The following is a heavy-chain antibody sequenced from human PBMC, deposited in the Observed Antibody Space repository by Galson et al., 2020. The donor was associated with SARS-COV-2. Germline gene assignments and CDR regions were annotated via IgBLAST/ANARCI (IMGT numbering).Heavy chain of an antibody. Sequence: ASVKVPCKASGYTFTSYGISWVRQAPGQGLEWMGWISAYNGNTNYAQKLQGRVTMTTDTSTSTAYMELRSLRSDDTAVYYCARDITEQWLTHYYYYGMDVLGQGTTVTVS. D-gene: IGHD6-19*01. J-gene: IGHJ6*02. CDR1: GYTFTSYG. V-gene: IGHV1-18*01. CDR3: ARDITEQWLTHYYYYGMDV. CDR2: ISAYNGNT.